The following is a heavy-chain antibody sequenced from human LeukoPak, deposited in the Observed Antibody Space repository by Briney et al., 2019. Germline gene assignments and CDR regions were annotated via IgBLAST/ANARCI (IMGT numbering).Heavy chain of an antibody. CDR2: IYYTGST. D-gene: IGHD3-9*01. V-gene: IGHV4-59*01. Sequence: PSETLSLTCTVSGGSISSYYWSWIRQPPGKGLEWIGYIYYTGSTNYNPSLKSRVTISVDTSKNQFSLKLSSVTAADTAVYYCARAPTALSYHILTGAHFDYWGPGTLVTVSS. CDR1: GGSISSYY. J-gene: IGHJ4*02. CDR3: ARAPTALSYHILTGAHFDY.